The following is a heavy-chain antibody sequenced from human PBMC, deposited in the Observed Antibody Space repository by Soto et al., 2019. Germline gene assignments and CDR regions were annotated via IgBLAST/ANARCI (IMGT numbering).Heavy chain of an antibody. J-gene: IGHJ5*02. CDR1: GGSISSYY. CDR3: ARGLSSGYSFPRYWFDP. V-gene: IGHV4-59*01. Sequence: PSETLSLTCTVSGGSISSYYWSWIRQPPGKGLEWIGYIYYSGSTNYNPSLNSRVTISVDTSKNQFSLKLSSVTAADTAVYYCARGLSSGYSFPRYWFDPWGQGTLVTVSS. D-gene: IGHD6-19*01. CDR2: IYYSGST.